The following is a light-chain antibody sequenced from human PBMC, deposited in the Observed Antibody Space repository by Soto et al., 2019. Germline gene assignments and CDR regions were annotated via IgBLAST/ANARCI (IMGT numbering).Light chain of an antibody. CDR2: YDS. Sequence: SYELTQPPSVSVAPRKTARITCGGNNIGSKSVHWYQQKPGQAPVLVIYYDSDRPSGIPERFSGSNSGNTATLTITRVEAGDEADYSCQVWDSSSDHGVFGGGTKLTVL. V-gene: IGLV3-21*04. CDR3: QVWDSSSDHGV. CDR1: NIGSKS. J-gene: IGLJ3*02.